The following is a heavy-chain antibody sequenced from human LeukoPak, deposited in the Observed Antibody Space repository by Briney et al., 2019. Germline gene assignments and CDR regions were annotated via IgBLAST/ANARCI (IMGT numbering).Heavy chain of an antibody. V-gene: IGHV4-59*01. D-gene: IGHD3-22*01. CDR1: GGSISSYH. CDR3: AVSRSGSIFVFDI. J-gene: IGHJ3*02. CDR2: IYYTGST. Sequence: SETLSLTCTVSGGSISSYHWSWIRQPPGKGREWIGYIYYTGSTDYTPSLKSRVTISVDMSKNQFSLKLSSVTAADTAVYYCAVSRSGSIFVFDIWGQGTMVTVSS.